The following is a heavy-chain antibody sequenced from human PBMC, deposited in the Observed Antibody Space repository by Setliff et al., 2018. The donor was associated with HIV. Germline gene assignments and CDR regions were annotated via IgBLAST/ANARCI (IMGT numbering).Heavy chain of an antibody. Sequence: PGGSLRLSCAASGFTFSSYAMDWVRQAPGKGLEWVAVISYDGSNKYYADSVKGRFTISRDNSKNTLYLQMNSLRAEDTAVYYCARAFSGYDDAFDIWGQGTMVTVSS. D-gene: IGHD5-12*01. CDR2: ISYDGSNK. V-gene: IGHV3-30*04. CDR1: GFTFSSYA. CDR3: ARAFSGYDDAFDI. J-gene: IGHJ3*02.